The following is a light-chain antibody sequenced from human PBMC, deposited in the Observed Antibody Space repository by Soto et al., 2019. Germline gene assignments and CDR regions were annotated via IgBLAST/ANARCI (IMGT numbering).Light chain of an antibody. V-gene: IGKV1-39*01. CDR3: QQSYGAPYT. J-gene: IGKJ2*01. CDR2: SAS. Sequence: DIQMTQSPSSLSASVGDRVTITCRASQSISDYLNWYQQIPRKAPNLLIWSASSLQSGVPSRFSGSGSGTYFTLTISSLQPEDSATYYCQQSYGAPYTFGQGTKLEIK. CDR1: QSISDY.